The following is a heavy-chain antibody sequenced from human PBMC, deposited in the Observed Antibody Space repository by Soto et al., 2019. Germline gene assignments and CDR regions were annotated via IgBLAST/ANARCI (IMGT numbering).Heavy chain of an antibody. CDR3: ARLYGWAPDD. V-gene: IGHV4-59*08. CDR2: IYYSGGI. Sequence: TSETLSLTCTVSGGSIRSYYWSSILQSPGMGLEWSGYIYYSGGIIYAPSLMRRVTISVDTPKNQFSLQLSSVIVADMAVYYCARLYGWAPDDWGQGTLVTVSS. J-gene: IGHJ4*02. CDR1: GGSIRSYY. D-gene: IGHD4-17*01.